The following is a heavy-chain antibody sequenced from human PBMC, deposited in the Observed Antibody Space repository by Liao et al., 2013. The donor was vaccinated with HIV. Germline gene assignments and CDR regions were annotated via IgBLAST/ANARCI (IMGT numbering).Heavy chain of an antibody. Sequence: QVQLQQWGAGLLKPSETLSLTCAVYGESFSDYYWSWIRQPPREGAWSGLGKVNHSGITNFDPSLKSRVTISVDTSKNQFSLKLTSVTAADTAVYYCARSPVRGVNYYYYMDVWGKGTTVTVSS. CDR3: ARSPVRGVNYYYYMDV. D-gene: IGHD3-10*01. CDR1: GESFSDYY. CDR2: VNHSGIT. V-gene: IGHV4-34*02. J-gene: IGHJ6*03.